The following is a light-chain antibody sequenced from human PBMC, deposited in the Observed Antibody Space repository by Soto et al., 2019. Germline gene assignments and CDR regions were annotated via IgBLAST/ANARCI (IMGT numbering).Light chain of an antibody. J-gene: IGKJ4*02. V-gene: IGKV1-39*01. CDR1: QSISNY. CDR3: QQSYGTPLT. CDR2: AAS. Sequence: DMEMTQSPSSLSASVGDRVTITCRASQSISNYLNWYQHKPGKVPKLLIYAASSLQSGVPTKFSGSGSGTHFTLTINSLQPEDFATYSCQQSYGTPLTFGGGTKIEIK.